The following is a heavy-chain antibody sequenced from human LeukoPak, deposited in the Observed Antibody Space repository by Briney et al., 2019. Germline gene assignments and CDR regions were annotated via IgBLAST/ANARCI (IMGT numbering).Heavy chain of an antibody. CDR3: ATLRGAAGTSYFDC. D-gene: IGHD6-13*01. J-gene: IGHJ4*02. CDR1: GGSISSTDW. CDR2: IYHSGST. V-gene: IGHV4-4*02. Sequence: PSGTLSLTCAVSGGSISSTDWWSWVRQPPGKALEWIGEIYHSGSTNYNPSLKSRVIMSVDKSKNQFSLNLSSVTAADRAIYYCATLRGAAGTSYFDCWGQGTLVTVSS.